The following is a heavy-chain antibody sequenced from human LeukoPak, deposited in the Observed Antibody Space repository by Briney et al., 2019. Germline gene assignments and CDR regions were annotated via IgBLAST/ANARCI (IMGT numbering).Heavy chain of an antibody. D-gene: IGHD5-18*01. V-gene: IGHV1-69*05. CDR1: GGTFSSYA. CDR3: ARVATDTAMVQSVSYYYYMDV. J-gene: IGHJ6*03. Sequence: SAKVSCKASGGTFSSYAISWVRQAPGQGPEWMGGIIPIFGTANYAQKFQGRVTITTDESTSTAYMELSSLRSEDTAVYYCARVATDTAMVQSVSYYYYMDVWGKGTTVTVSS. CDR2: IIPIFGTA.